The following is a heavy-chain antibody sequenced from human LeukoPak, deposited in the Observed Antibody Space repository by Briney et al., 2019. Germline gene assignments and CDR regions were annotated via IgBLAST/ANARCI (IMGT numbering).Heavy chain of an antibody. Sequence: SETLSLTCSVSGGSISSGYYYWTWIRQHPGTGLEWIGYIYSSGSTHYNPALKSRSTISVDTSKNQFSLKLTSMTAADTAVYFCTYGDFKNWFDPWGQGILVTVSS. CDR2: IYSSGST. J-gene: IGHJ5*02. D-gene: IGHD4-17*01. CDR1: GGSISSGYYY. V-gene: IGHV4-31*02. CDR3: TYGDFKNWFDP.